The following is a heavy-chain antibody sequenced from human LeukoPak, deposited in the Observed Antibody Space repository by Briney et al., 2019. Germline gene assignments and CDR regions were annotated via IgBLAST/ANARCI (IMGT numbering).Heavy chain of an antibody. CDR1: GFTFSSYA. CDR3: ARDLVNWARSIYAMDV. D-gene: IGHD7-27*01. V-gene: IGHV3-30-3*01. CDR2: ISYDGSNK. Sequence: GGSLSLSCAASGFTFSSYAMHWVRQAPGKGLEWVAVISYDGSNKYNADSVKGRFTISRDNSNNTLYLQMNSLRAEDTAVYYCARDLVNWARSIYAMDVWGQGTTVIVSS. J-gene: IGHJ6*02.